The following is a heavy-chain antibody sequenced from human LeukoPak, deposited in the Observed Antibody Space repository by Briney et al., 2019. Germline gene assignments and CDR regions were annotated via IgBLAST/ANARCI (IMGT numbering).Heavy chain of an antibody. CDR2: ISSSSSYI. D-gene: IGHD2-2*01. Sequence: GGSLRLSCAASGFTFSSYTMNWVRQAPGKGLEWVSSISSSSSYIYCADSVKGRFTISRDNAKNSLYLQMNSLRAEDTAVYYCASAWGGYCSSTSCYPFDYWGQGNLVTVSS. J-gene: IGHJ4*02. CDR1: GFTFSSYT. V-gene: IGHV3-21*01. CDR3: ASAWGGYCSSTSCYPFDY.